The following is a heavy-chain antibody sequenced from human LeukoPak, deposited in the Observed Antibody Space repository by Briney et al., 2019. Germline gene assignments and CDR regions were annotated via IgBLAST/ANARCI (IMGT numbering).Heavy chain of an antibody. CDR2: IKHDESEK. J-gene: IGHJ6*02. Sequence: PGGSLRLSCAASGFSFNSDWMDWVRQAPGKGLEWVANIKHDESEKNYLDSVKGRFTISRDNFKRTVHLEMSNLRADDTAMYYCVRRAAVRGMDFWGLGTTVIVSS. V-gene: IGHV3-7*03. D-gene: IGHD1-14*01. CDR3: VRRAAVRGMDF. CDR1: GFSFNSDW.